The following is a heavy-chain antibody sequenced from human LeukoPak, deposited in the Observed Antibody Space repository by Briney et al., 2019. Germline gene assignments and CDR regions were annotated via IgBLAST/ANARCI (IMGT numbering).Heavy chain of an antibody. J-gene: IGHJ4*02. Sequence: HPGKSLRLSCAASGFTFNNYGMHWVRQAPGKGLEWVAVISYEGRNKHYPDSVKGRFTISRDISTDTLWLQMDSLRTEDTAAYYCAKGPLRGTAAAIDYWGQGTLVTVSS. D-gene: IGHD2-2*01. CDR1: GFTFNNYG. CDR2: ISYEGRNK. V-gene: IGHV3-30*18. CDR3: AKGPLRGTAAAIDY.